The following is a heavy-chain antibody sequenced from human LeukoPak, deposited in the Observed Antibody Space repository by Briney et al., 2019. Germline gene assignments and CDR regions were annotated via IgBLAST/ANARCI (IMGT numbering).Heavy chain of an antibody. J-gene: IGHJ6*02. D-gene: IGHD6-13*01. CDR1: GFTFSSYW. V-gene: IGHV3-7*03. CDR2: IKQGGSEK. CDR3: ARDGAAAGIRNYYYGMDV. Sequence: GGSLRLSCAASGFTFSSYWMSWVRQAPGKGLEWVANIKQGGSEKYYVDSVKGRFTISRDNAKNSLYLQMNSLRAEDTAVYYCARDGAAAGIRNYYYGMDVWGQGTMVTVSS.